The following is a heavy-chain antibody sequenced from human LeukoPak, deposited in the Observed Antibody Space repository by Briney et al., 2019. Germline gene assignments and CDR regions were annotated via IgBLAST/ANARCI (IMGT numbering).Heavy chain of an antibody. CDR2: ISSGSSAK. J-gene: IGHJ2*01. CDR3: ARRGSGSPSDWYCDL. V-gene: IGHV3-48*02. CDR1: GFTFSSHS. D-gene: IGHD3-10*01. Sequence: PGGSLRLSCAASGFTFSSHSMNWVRQAPGKGLEWVSYISSGSSAKYYADSVKGRFTISRDNAKNSLYLQMNSLRDEDTAVYYCARRGSGSPSDWYCDLWGRGTLVTVSS.